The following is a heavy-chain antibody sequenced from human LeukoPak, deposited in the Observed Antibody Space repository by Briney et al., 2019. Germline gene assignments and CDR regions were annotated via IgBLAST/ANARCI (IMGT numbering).Heavy chain of an antibody. V-gene: IGHV3-11*06. CDR1: VFTFSDYY. J-gene: IGHJ2*01. D-gene: IGHD3-22*01. CDR3: ARDTGDSSGKRYFDL. Sequence: GGSLRLSCAASVFTFSDYYMSWIRQAPGKGLEWVSYISSSSSYTNYADSVKGRFTISRDNAKNSLYLQMNSLRAEDTAVYYCARDTGDSSGKRYFDLWGRRTLVTVSS. CDR2: ISSSSSYT.